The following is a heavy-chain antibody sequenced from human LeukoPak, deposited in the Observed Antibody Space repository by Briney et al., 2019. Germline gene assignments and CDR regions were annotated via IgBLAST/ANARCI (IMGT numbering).Heavy chain of an antibody. J-gene: IGHJ4*02. CDR1: GFTVSSYD. CDR3: AKDLNSPGGESYYTTCDY. Sequence: QPGRSLRLYCAASGFTVSSYDIHWVRQAPGKGLEWVAVLSYDGSNKYYADSVKGRFTISRDSSKNTVYLQMNSLRAEDTAVYYCAKDLNSPGGESYYTTCDYWGQGTLVTVSS. D-gene: IGHD1-26*01. CDR2: LSYDGSNK. V-gene: IGHV3-30*18.